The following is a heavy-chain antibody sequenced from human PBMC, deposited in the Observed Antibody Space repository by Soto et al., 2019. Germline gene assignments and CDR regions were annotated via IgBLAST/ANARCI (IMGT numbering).Heavy chain of an antibody. J-gene: IGHJ3*02. Sequence: GGSLRLSCADSGFTFSDYYMSWIRQAPGKGLEWVSYISGSSSHTNYADSVKGRFTISRDNAKNSLYLQMNSLRAEDTAVYYCARDLRRTREDVTVGAFDIWGQGTLVTVSS. CDR2: ISGSSSHT. CDR1: GFTFSDYY. D-gene: IGHD2-15*01. CDR3: ARDLRRTREDVTVGAFDI. V-gene: IGHV3-11*05.